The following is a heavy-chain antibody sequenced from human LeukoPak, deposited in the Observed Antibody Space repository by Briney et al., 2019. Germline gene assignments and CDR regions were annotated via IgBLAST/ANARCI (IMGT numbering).Heavy chain of an antibody. J-gene: IGHJ5*02. CDR3: ARHKKSRGILTGYGVEGFSWFDP. V-gene: IGHV4-39*01. D-gene: IGHD3-9*01. CDR1: GGSISSSSYY. CDR2: IYYSGST. Sequence: SETLSLTCTVSGGSISSSSYYWGWIRQPPGKGLEWIGSIYYSGSTYYNPSLKSRVTISVDTSKNQFSLKLSSVTAADTAVYYCARHKKSRGILTGYGVEGFSWFDPWGQGTLVTVSS.